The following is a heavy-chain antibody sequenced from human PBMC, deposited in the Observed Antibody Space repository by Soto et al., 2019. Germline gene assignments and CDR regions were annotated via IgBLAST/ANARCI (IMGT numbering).Heavy chain of an antibody. V-gene: IGHV4-34*01. Sequence: SETLSLTCAVYGGSLNGYYWSWLRQPPGKGLEWIGEINHSGTTTYNPSLKSRVTISVHTSQNQFSLKLTSVTAADTAVYYCARGSKFLRRGSGCFYYVMDVWGQGSSVTVSS. CDR1: GGSLNGYY. D-gene: IGHD6-19*01. J-gene: IGHJ6*02. CDR3: ARGSKFLRRGSGCFYYVMDV. CDR2: INHSGTT.